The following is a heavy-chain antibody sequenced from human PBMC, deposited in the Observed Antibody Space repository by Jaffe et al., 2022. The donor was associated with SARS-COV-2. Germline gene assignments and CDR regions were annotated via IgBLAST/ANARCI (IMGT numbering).Heavy chain of an antibody. J-gene: IGHJ6*03. CDR3: AKVVVTAPSQYYYMDV. CDR1: GYTFSSYG. CDR2: ISAYKGNT. Sequence: QVQLVQSGAEVREPGASVKVSCKASGYTFSSYGITWVRQAPGQGLEWMGWISAYKGNTSYAQKFQGRVTMTTDKSTTTAYMELRSLRSDDTAVYYCAKVVVTAPSQYYYMDVWGKGTTVTVSS. D-gene: IGHD2-21*02. V-gene: IGHV1-18*01.